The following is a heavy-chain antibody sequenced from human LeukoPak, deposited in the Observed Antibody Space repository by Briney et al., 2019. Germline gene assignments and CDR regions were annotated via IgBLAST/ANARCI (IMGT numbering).Heavy chain of an antibody. J-gene: IGHJ4*02. Sequence: GGSLRRSCAGSGFTFNNYAMGWVRQAPGKGLEWVSAISGSGGSTSYADSVKGRFTISRDNSKNTLYLQMNSLRAEDTAVYYCAKDERGYSRNPDYWGQGTLVTVSS. CDR1: GFTFNNYA. CDR2: ISGSGGST. V-gene: IGHV3-23*01. CDR3: AKDERGYSRNPDY. D-gene: IGHD5-18*01.